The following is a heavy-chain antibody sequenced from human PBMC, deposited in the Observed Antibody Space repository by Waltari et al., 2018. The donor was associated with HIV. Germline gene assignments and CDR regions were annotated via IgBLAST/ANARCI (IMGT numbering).Heavy chain of an antibody. CDR2: VWYDGKNK. CDR1: GFTFSSYG. D-gene: IGHD3-22*01. V-gene: IGHV3-33*01. J-gene: IGHJ4*02. CDR3: ARTPYDTSGYCFDY. Sequence: QVQLMESGGGVVQPGRSLRLSCAASGFTFSSYGMHWVRQAPGKGLEWLAVVWYDGKNKYYADSGKGRFTVSRDNSKNTLFLQMNSLRVDDTAVYYCARTPYDTSGYCFDYWGQGTLVTVSS.